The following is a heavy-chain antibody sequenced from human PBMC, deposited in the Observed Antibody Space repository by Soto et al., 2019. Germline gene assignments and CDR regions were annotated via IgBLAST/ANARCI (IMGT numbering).Heavy chain of an antibody. V-gene: IGHV4-59*08. J-gene: IGHJ4*02. Sequence: QVQLQESGPGLVKPSETLSLTCTVTGGAISRCYWSWIRQPPGKGLEWIGYINYSGSTNYIPSIKRLVPITGDTSKNPFSRQLSSVTAADTAVYYCARIETRYGDFEYWGQGNLVTVSS. D-gene: IGHD4-17*01. CDR2: INYSGST. CDR1: GGAISRCY. CDR3: ARIETRYGDFEY.